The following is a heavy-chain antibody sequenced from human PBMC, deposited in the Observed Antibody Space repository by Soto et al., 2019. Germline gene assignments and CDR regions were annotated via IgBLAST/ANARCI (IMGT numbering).Heavy chain of an antibody. CDR3: ARWWSGSRQGFDP. Sequence: QVQLQESGPGLVKPSQTLSLTCTVSGGSISSGDYYWSWIRQHPGKGLEWIGYIYYSGSTYYNPSRKCRVTISLDKSKNPFSLKLSSVTAADTAVYYCARWWSGSRQGFDPWGQGTLVTVSS. V-gene: IGHV4-31*03. CDR1: GGSISSGDYY. J-gene: IGHJ5*02. D-gene: IGHD3-3*01. CDR2: IYYSGST.